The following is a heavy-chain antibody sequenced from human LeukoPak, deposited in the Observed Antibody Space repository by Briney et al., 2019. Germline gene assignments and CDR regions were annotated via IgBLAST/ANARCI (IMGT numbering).Heavy chain of an antibody. V-gene: IGHV1-8*03. D-gene: IGHD6-13*01. J-gene: IGHJ3*02. Sequence: ASVKVSCKASGYTFTSYDINWVRQATGQGLEWMGWMNPNSGNTGYAQKFQGRVTITRNTSISTAYMELSSLRSEDTAVYYCATSIAAAGDAFDIWGQGTMVTVSS. CDR1: GYTFTSYD. CDR3: ATSIAAAGDAFDI. CDR2: MNPNSGNT.